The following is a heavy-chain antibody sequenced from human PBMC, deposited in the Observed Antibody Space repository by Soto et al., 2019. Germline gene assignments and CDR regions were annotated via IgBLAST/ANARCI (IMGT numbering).Heavy chain of an antibody. J-gene: IGHJ6*03. CDR1: GYTFTSYA. Sequence: QVQLVQSGAEVKKPGASVKVSCKASGYTFTSYAMHWVRQAPGQRLEWMGWINAGNGNTKYSQKFQGRVTITRDTSASTAYMELSSLRSEDTAVYYCARSCSGGSCYYASPYYYYYMDVWCKGTTVTVSS. D-gene: IGHD2-15*01. CDR3: ARSCSGGSCYYASPYYYYYMDV. V-gene: IGHV1-3*01. CDR2: INAGNGNT.